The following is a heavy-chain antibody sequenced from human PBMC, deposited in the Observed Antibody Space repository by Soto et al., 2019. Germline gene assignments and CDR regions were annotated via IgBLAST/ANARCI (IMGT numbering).Heavy chain of an antibody. V-gene: IGHV4-30-4*01. J-gene: IGHJ6*02. Sequence: QVQLQESGPGLVKPSQTLSLTCTVSGGSISNADYYWSWVRQPPGKGLEWIGYIYYSGSSFFNPSLKSRVTMSKDTSKNQFSLRLTSVTAADTAVFYCARAIVVTVCGMEVWGRGTTVTLPS. CDR2: IYYSGSS. CDR3: ARAIVVTVCGMEV. CDR1: GGSISNADYY. D-gene: IGHD5-12*01.